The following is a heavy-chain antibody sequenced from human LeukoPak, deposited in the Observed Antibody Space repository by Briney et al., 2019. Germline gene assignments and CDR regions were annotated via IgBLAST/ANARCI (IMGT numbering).Heavy chain of an antibody. J-gene: IGHJ2*01. D-gene: IGHD4-17*01. CDR2: ITWNGVGT. V-gene: IGHV3-20*04. CDR1: GLPFSNYG. Sequence: GGSLRLSCAASGLPFSNYGMSWVRQAPGKGLEWVSYITWNGVGTAYADSMKGRFTVSRDNVKNSLFLQMDSLRAEDTALYYCARSMTTVTTRFFDLWGRGTLVTVSS. CDR3: ARSMTTVTTRFFDL.